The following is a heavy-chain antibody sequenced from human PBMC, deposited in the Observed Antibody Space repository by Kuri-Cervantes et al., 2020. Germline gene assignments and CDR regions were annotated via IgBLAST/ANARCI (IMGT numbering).Heavy chain of an antibody. CDR3: ARGGDIVSGTSRYNWLDP. V-gene: IGHV1-24*01. J-gene: IGHJ5*02. Sequence: ASVKVSCKVSGYTLTELSMHWVRQAPGKGLEWMGGFDPEDGETIYAQKFQGRVTMTEDTSTDTAFMELRSLRSEDTAVYYCARGGDIVSGTSRYNWLDPWGQGTLVTVSS. CDR2: FDPEDGET. CDR1: GYTLTELS. D-gene: IGHD2-15*01.